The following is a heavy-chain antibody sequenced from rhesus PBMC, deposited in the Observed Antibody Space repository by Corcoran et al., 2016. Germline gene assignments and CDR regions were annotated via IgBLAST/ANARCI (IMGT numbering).Heavy chain of an antibody. CDR1: GGSISRTY. D-gene: IGHD3-3*01. J-gene: IGHJ5-1*01. CDR2: ISGSGGST. Sequence: QLQLQESGPGLVKPSETLSLTCAVSGGSISRTYWSWIRQPHGKGMGWIGRISGSGGSTDYNPSLKSRVTISTDTSKNQFSLKLSSVTAADTAVYYCARTYYNFWSGYDGRFDVWGAGVLVTVSS. V-gene: IGHV4-173*01. CDR3: ARTYYNFWSGYDGRFDV.